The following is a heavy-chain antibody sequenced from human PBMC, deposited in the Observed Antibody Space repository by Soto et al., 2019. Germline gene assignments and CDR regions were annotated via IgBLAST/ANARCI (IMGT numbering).Heavy chain of an antibody. CDR1: GYTLSTYG. D-gene: IGHD2-8*01. J-gene: IGHJ4*02. CDR2: ISVYNGKT. Sequence: QVQLVQSGAEVKKPGASVRVSCKASGYTLSTYGITWVRQAPGQGLEWMGWISVYNGKTSYAQKLQGRVTMTPDTSASTAYMELRSLRSDDTAMYYCARERGYCTYGTCYNGGYSDYWGQGTRITVSS. CDR3: ARERGYCTYGTCYNGGYSDY. V-gene: IGHV1-18*01.